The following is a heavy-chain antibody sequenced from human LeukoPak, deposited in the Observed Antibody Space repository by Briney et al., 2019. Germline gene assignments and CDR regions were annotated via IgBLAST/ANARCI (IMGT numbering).Heavy chain of an antibody. J-gene: IGHJ4*02. D-gene: IGHD3-10*01. CDR3: ARRVDGLDY. CDR1: GFTFSSYT. Sequence: GGSLRLSCAASGFTFSSYTMDWVRQAPGKGLEWVSSISSSSDYIFYADSVKGRFTISRDNAQNSLYLQMNSLRVEDTAVYYCARRVDGLDYWGQGTLVTVSS. CDR2: ISSSSDYI. V-gene: IGHV3-21*01.